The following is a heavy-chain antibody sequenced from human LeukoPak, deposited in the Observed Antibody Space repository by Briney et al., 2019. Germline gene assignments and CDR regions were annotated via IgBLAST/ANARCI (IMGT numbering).Heavy chain of an antibody. V-gene: IGHV5-51*01. Sequence: AGESLKISCKGSGYSFTSYWIGWVRQMPGKGLEWMGIIYPGDSDTRYSPSFQGQVTISADKSISTAYLQWSSLKASDTAMYYCARQDDSVPPAFDIWGQGTMVTVSS. D-gene: IGHD3-22*01. CDR3: ARQDDSVPPAFDI. CDR1: GYSFTSYW. J-gene: IGHJ3*02. CDR2: IYPGDSDT.